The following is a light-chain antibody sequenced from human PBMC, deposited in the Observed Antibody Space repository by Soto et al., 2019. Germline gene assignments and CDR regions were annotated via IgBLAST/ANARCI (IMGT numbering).Light chain of an antibody. V-gene: IGLV1-44*01. CDR3: AAWDASLNGYG. J-gene: IGLJ1*01. CDR2: SNN. Sequence: SVLTQPPSAPGTAGQRVTTSCSGSSPNIGGNAVNWYQQLPGTAPKVLIYSNNQRPSGFPDRFSGSKSGTSAYLAISGLHSEEEADYYCAAWDASLNGYGFGTGTKVTV. CDR1: SPNIGGNA.